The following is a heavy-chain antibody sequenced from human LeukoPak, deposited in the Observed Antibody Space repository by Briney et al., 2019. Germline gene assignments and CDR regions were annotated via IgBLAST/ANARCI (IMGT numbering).Heavy chain of an antibody. Sequence: PSETLSLTCAISDEPFSGYYWGWIRQPPGKGLELIGEINRNGNTDYNPSLKSRVSMSIDTSKNQFSLKLISVTAADTAAYYCARPGVGSGRYGAFDIWGQGTMVTVSS. D-gene: IGHD5-18*01. CDR2: INRNGNT. V-gene: IGHV4-34*01. CDR1: DEPFSGYY. CDR3: ARPGVGSGRYGAFDI. J-gene: IGHJ3*02.